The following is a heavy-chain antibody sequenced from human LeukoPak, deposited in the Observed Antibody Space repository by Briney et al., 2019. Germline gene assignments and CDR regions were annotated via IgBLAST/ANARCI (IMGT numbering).Heavy chain of an antibody. CDR3: ARHRPGGGNYDSFHY. CDR2: IYPGDSDT. J-gene: IGHJ4*02. CDR1: GYSFNTNW. Sequence: GESLKISCKGSGYSFNTNWIGWVRQMPRKGLEWMGIIYPGDSDTRYSPSFQGQVTISADKSISTAYLQWSSLKASDTAMYYCARHRPGGGNYDSFHYWGQGTLVTVSS. D-gene: IGHD1-26*01. V-gene: IGHV5-51*01.